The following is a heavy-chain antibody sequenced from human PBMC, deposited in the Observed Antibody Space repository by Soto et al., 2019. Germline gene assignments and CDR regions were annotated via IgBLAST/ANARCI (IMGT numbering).Heavy chain of an antibody. Sequence: QLQLQESGPGLVKPSETLSLTCTVSGGSISSSSYYWGWIRQPPGKGLEWIGSIYYSGSTYYNPSLKSRVTISVDTSKNQFSLKLSSVTAADTAVYYCARHGGYCSGGSCYSGYYYYYGMDVWGQGTTVTVSS. CDR2: IYYSGST. CDR3: ARHGGYCSGGSCYSGYYYYYGMDV. V-gene: IGHV4-39*01. CDR1: GGSISSSSYY. D-gene: IGHD2-15*01. J-gene: IGHJ6*02.